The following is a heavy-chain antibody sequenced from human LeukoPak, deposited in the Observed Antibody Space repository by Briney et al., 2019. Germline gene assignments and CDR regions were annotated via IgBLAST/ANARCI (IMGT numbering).Heavy chain of an antibody. Sequence: GESLKISCKGSGYSFTSYWIGWVRQMPGKGLEWMGIIYPGDSDTRYSPSFQGQVTISADKSISTAYLQWSSLKASDTAMYYCARHGREMYSSGWYALHYYYYYMDVWGKGTTVTISS. J-gene: IGHJ6*03. CDR3: ARHGREMYSSGWYALHYYYYYMDV. D-gene: IGHD6-19*01. CDR2: IYPGDSDT. CDR1: GYSFTSYW. V-gene: IGHV5-51*01.